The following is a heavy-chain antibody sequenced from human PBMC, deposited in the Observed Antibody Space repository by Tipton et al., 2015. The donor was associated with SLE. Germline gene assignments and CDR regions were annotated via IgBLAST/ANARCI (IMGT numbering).Heavy chain of an antibody. CDR3: AKGSSADY. CDR1: SSSSYY. V-gene: IGHV3-23*01. CDR2: ISGGGGST. D-gene: IGHD1-26*01. Sequence: SSSSYYWGWIRQAPGKGLEWVSLISGGGGSTQYADSVRGRFTISRDNSKNTLSLQLNTLRADDTAIYYCAKGSSADYWGQGTLVTVSS. J-gene: IGHJ4*02.